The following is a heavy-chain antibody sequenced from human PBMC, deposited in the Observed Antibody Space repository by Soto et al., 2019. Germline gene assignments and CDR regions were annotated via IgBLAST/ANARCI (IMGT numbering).Heavy chain of an antibody. Sequence: QVQLVESGGGVVQSGRSLRLSCAASGFTFSSYGMHWVRQAPGKGLEWVAVISYDGSNKYYADSVKGRFTISRDNSKNTLSLQMNSLRAEDSAVYYCARDHVVAAAGTCFDYWGQGTLVTVSS. CDR3: ARDHVVAAAGTCFDY. CDR2: ISYDGSNK. D-gene: IGHD6-13*01. CDR1: GFTFSSYG. V-gene: IGHV3-30*03. J-gene: IGHJ4*02.